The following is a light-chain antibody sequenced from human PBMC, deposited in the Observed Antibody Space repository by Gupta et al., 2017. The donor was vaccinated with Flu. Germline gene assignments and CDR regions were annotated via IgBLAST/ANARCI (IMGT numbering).Light chain of an antibody. CDR1: RSVTSNF. J-gene: IGKJ1*01. V-gene: IGKV3-20*01. CDR3: QQYGMSPRT. CDR2: DAS. Sequence: PGDRAILSCRASRSVTSNFVAWFQHKPGQAPRVLIYDASLRATGIPDRFGGSGSGTDFTLTISRLEPEDFAVYYCQQYGMSPRTFGQGT.